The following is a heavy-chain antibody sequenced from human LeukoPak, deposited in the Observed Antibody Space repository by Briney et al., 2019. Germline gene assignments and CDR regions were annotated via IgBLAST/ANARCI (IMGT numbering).Heavy chain of an antibody. D-gene: IGHD3-10*01. V-gene: IGHV4-61*02. CDR3: ARPALLWFGEPSPGWFDP. CDR2: IYTSGST. Sequence: SETLSLTCTVSGYSISSGYYWGWIRQPAGKGLEWIGRIYTSGSTNYDPSLKSRVTMSVDTSKNQFSLKLSSVTAADTAVYYCARPALLWFGEPSPGWFDPWGQGTLVTVSS. CDR1: GYSISSGYY. J-gene: IGHJ5*02.